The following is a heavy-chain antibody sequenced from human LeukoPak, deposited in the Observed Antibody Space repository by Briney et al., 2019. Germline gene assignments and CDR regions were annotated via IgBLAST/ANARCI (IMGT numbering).Heavy chain of an antibody. CDR1: GYTFTSYG. CDR2: ISAHNGKT. D-gene: IGHD3-22*01. V-gene: IGHV1-18*01. Sequence: ASVKVSCKASGYTFTSYGISWVRQAPGQGLEWLGWISAHNGKTNYAQKFQDRVTMTTDTSTRTAYMELRSLRSDDTAVYYCARGRGFYDSSAYCRFDYWGQGTLVTVSS. J-gene: IGHJ4*02. CDR3: ARGRGFYDSSAYCRFDY.